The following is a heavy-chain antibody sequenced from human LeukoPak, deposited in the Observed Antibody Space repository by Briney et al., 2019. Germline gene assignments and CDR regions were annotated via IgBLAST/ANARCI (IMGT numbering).Heavy chain of an antibody. Sequence: GGSLRLSCAASGFAFSSYGMHWVRQAPGKGLEWVAFIQYDGSNKYYADSVKGRFTISRDNSKNTLYLQMNSLRAEDTAVYYCAKAPSRGYDTSGYYYWGQGTLVTVSS. CDR2: IQYDGSNK. V-gene: IGHV3-30*02. D-gene: IGHD3-22*01. CDR1: GFAFSSYG. CDR3: AKAPSRGYDTSGYYY. J-gene: IGHJ4*02.